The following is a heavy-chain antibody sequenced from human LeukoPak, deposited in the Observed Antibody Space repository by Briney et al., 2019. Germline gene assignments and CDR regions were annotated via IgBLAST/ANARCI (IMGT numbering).Heavy chain of an antibody. V-gene: IGHV1-18*01. Sequence: ASVKVSCKASGYTFTSYGISWVRQPPAQGLEGMGWICAYNGNTNYAQKLQGRVTMTTDTSTSTAYLQMRSLRPQRTGVYVCVREGGGSRGGGGLDYWGQGTLVTVSS. CDR2: ICAYNGNT. CDR3: VREGGGSRGGGGLDY. CDR1: GYTFTSYG. J-gene: IGHJ4*02. D-gene: IGHD3-16*01.